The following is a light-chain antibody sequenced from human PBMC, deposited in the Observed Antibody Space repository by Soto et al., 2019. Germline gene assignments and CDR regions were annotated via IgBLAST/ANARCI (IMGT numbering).Light chain of an antibody. Sequence: EIVVTQSPATLSVSPGERATLSCRASESVGNNFAWYQQKPGQAPRLLIFATSTRATGVPARFSGSGSGTEFTLTISSLQSEDCAVYYCQQYGDWPLTFGGGDKVEIE. CDR1: ESVGNN. V-gene: IGKV3-15*01. CDR2: ATS. J-gene: IGKJ4*01. CDR3: QQYGDWPLT.